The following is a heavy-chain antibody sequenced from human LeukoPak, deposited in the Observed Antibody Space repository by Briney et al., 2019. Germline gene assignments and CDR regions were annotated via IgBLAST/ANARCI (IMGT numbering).Heavy chain of an antibody. D-gene: IGHD1-26*01. Sequence: GESLKISCKGSGYSFTNYRIGWVRQMPGKGLEWMGIIYPGDSDTRYSPSFQGQVTISADKSVSTAYLQWSSLKASDTAMYYCARSLVGAPYYYYMDVWGKGTTVTVSS. CDR2: IYPGDSDT. CDR1: GYSFTNYR. V-gene: IGHV5-51*01. J-gene: IGHJ6*03. CDR3: ARSLVGAPYYYYMDV.